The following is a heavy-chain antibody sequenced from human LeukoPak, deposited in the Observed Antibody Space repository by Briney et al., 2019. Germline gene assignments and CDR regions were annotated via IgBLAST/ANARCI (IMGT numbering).Heavy chain of an antibody. Sequence: SETLSLTCTVSGASISSYYWSWIRQPPGKGLEWIGYIYYSGSTNYNPSLKSRVTISVDTSKNQFSLKLSSVTAADTAVYYCAGDRNHGSGSFSYDCWGQGTLVTVSS. J-gene: IGHJ4*02. CDR1: GASISSYY. CDR2: IYYSGST. V-gene: IGHV4-59*01. D-gene: IGHD3-10*01. CDR3: AGDRNHGSGSFSYDC.